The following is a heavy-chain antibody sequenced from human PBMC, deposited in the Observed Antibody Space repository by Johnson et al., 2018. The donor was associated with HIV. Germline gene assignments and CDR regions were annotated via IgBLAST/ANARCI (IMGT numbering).Heavy chain of an antibody. CDR1: GFTFDDYG. CDR3: ASLVPYYYGRGAFDI. J-gene: IGHJ3*02. Sequence: VQLLESGGGVVRPGGSLRLSCAASGFTFDDYGMSWVRQAPGKGLEWVYGINWNGGSTGYADSVKGRFTISRDNAKNSLYLQMNSLRAEDTALYYCASLVPYYYGRGAFDIWGQGTMVTVSS. V-gene: IGHV3-20*04. CDR2: INWNGGST. D-gene: IGHD3-10*01.